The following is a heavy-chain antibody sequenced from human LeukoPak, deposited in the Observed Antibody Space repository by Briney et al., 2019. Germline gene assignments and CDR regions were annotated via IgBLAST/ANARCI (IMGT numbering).Heavy chain of an antibody. J-gene: IGHJ4*02. CDR3: AKGLTYYYDSSGYLNY. CDR1: GFTFSSYA. D-gene: IGHD3-22*01. Sequence: PGGSLRLSCAASGFTFSSYAMSWVRQAPGKGLEWVSAISGSGGSTYYADSVKGRFTISRDNFKNTLYLQMNSLRAEDTAVYYCAKGLTYYYDSSGYLNYWGQGTLVTVSS. CDR2: ISGSGGST. V-gene: IGHV3-23*01.